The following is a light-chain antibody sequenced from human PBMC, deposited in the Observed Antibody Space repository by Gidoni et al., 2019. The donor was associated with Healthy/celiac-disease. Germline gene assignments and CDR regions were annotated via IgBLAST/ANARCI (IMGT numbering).Light chain of an antibody. CDR1: QSFSSSY. V-gene: IGKV3-20*01. Sequence: ESVLTQSPGTLSLSPGERATLSCRASQSFSSSYLAWYQPKPGQAPRLLIYGASSRATCIPDRFSGIGSGTDFTLTISRLEPEDFAVYYCQQYGSSFGPGTKVDIK. CDR2: GAS. J-gene: IGKJ3*01. CDR3: QQYGSS.